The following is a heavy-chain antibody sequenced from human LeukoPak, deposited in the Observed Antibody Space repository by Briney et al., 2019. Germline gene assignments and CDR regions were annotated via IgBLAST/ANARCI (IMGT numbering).Heavy chain of an antibody. J-gene: IGHJ4*02. CDR2: VSGSGGYT. V-gene: IGHV3-23*01. CDR3: AKDRPNYYDSSGHYYRRDGDY. Sequence: GGSLRLSCAASGFTFSSYAMSWVRQAPGKGLEWVSSVSGSGGYTYYAGSVKGRFTISRDKSKNTLYLQMNSLRAEDTAIYYCAKDRPNYYDSSGHYYRRDGDYWGQGTLVTVSS. D-gene: IGHD3-22*01. CDR1: GFTFSSYA.